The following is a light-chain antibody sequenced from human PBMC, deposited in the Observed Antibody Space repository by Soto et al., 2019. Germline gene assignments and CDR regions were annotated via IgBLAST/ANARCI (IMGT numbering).Light chain of an antibody. CDR1: QNIRTY. CDR3: QTYNNWPLT. V-gene: IGKV1-39*01. J-gene: IGKJ4*01. CDR2: SAS. Sequence: DIQMTHSPYSLSASVGDSVTITCRASQNIRTYLNWYQQKPGRAPKLLIHSASALPSGVPSRFSGSRSGAEFTLTINSLQSEDFAVYYCQTYNNWPLTFGGGTKGDIK.